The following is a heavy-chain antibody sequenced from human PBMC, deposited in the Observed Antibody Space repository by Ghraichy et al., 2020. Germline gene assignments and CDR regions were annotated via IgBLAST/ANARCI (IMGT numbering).Heavy chain of an antibody. J-gene: IGHJ2*01. CDR2: ISGSGGST. CDR3: AKDLAGDYYWYFDL. V-gene: IGHV3-23*01. D-gene: IGHD4-17*01. CDR1: GFTFSSYA. Sequence: LSLTCAASGFTFSSYAMSWVRQAPGKGLEWVSAISGSGGSTYYADSVKGRFTISRDNSKNTLYLQMNSLRAEDTAVYYCAKDLAGDYYWYFDLWGRGTLVTVSS.